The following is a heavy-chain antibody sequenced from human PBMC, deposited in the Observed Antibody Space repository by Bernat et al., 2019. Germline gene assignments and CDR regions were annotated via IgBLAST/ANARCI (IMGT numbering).Heavy chain of an antibody. CDR3: AKGSGSYSLVPIDY. CDR2: ISASGGST. D-gene: IGHD1-26*01. Sequence: EVELLESGGGLVQPGGSLRLSCAASGFTFSSYAMSWVRQAPGKGPEWVSPISASGGSTYYADSVKGRFTISRDNSKNTLYLQMNSLRAEDTAVYYCAKGSGSYSLVPIDYWGQGTLVTVSS. CDR1: GFTFSSYA. V-gene: IGHV3-23*01. J-gene: IGHJ4*02.